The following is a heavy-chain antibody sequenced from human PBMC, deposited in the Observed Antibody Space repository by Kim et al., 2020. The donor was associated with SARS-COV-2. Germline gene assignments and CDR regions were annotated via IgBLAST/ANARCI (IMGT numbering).Heavy chain of an antibody. CDR2: ISGSGGST. J-gene: IGHJ3*02. Sequence: GGSLRLSCAASGFTFSSYAMSWVRQAPGKGLEWVSAISGSGGSTYYADSVKGRFTISRDNSKNTLYLQMNSLRAEDTAVYYCAKGAPLRLGELSLTGDAFDIWGQGTMVTVSS. V-gene: IGHV3-23*01. CDR1: GFTFSSYA. D-gene: IGHD3-16*02. CDR3: AKGAPLRLGELSLTGDAFDI.